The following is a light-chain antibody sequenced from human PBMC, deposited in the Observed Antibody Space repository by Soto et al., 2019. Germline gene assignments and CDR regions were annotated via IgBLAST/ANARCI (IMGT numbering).Light chain of an antibody. V-gene: IGLV2-14*01. Sequence: QSALTQPASVSGSPGQSITISCTGTGSDVGSCKYVSWYQQHPGKAPNLIIFEVSNRPSGVSDRFSGSKSGNTASLTISGLQAEDEADYYCSSYTSISSLGVFGTGTKVTGL. CDR2: EVS. CDR3: SSYTSISSLGV. J-gene: IGLJ1*01. CDR1: GSDVGSCKY.